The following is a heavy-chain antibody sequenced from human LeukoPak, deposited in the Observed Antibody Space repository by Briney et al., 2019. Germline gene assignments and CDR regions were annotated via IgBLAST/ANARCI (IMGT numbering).Heavy chain of an antibody. J-gene: IGHJ6*02. Sequence: GGSLRLSCAASGFAFSSYSMNWVRQAPGKGLEWVSSISSSSSYIYYADSVKGRFTISRDNAKNSLYLQMNSLRAEDTAVYYCARDRLRLRGMDVWGQGTTVTVSS. CDR3: ARDRLRLRGMDV. CDR2: ISSSSSYI. V-gene: IGHV3-21*01. D-gene: IGHD4-17*01. CDR1: GFAFSSYS.